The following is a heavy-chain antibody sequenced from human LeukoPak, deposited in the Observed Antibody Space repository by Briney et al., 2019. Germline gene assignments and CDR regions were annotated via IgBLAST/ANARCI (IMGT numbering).Heavy chain of an antibody. D-gene: IGHD3-9*01. CDR3: ARGLRYFDWPLDY. CDR2: INSDGSST. V-gene: IGHV3-74*01. Sequence: SGGSLRLSCAASGFTFSSYWMHWVRQAPGKGLVWVSRINSDGSSTSYADSVKGRFTISRYNAKNTLYLQMNSLRAEDTAVYYCARGLRYFDWPLDYWGQGTLVTVSS. J-gene: IGHJ4*02. CDR1: GFTFSSYW.